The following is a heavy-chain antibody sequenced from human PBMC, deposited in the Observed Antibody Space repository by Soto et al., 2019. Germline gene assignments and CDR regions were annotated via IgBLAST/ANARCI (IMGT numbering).Heavy chain of an antibody. CDR1: GGSISSYY. D-gene: IGHD3-22*01. CDR3: ARDLHHYYDSSGFDY. V-gene: IGHV4-59*01. J-gene: IGHJ4*02. Sequence: SETLSLTCTVSGGSISSYYWSWIRQPPGKGLEWIGYIYYSGSTNYNPSLKSRVTISVDTSKNQFSLKLSSVTAADTAVYYCARDLHHYYDSSGFDYGGQGTLVTVSS. CDR2: IYYSGST.